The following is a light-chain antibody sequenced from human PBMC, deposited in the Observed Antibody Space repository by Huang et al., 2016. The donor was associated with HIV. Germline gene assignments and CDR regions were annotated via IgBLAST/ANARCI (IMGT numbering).Light chain of an antibody. CDR3: QQYGSSSYT. Sequence: EIVLTQSPASLSLSPGARSILSCGASQSVSRRSLAWVQHKPGLPPMPLIYDASVRAPGIPAMFSGGGSGTDVTLTIIRLEPEDFAVYYCQQYGSSSYTFGQGTKLEIK. CDR1: QSVSRRS. J-gene: IGKJ2*01. CDR2: DAS. V-gene: IGKV3D-20*01.